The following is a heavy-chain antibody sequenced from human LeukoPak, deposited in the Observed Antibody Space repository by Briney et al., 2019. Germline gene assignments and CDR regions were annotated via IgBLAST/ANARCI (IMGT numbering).Heavy chain of an antibody. CDR3: ARDGARVAAADTDY. V-gene: IGHV1-18*01. Sequence: GASVKVSCKASGYTFTSYGISWVRQAPGQGLEWMGWISAYNGNTNYAQKLQGRVTMTTDTSASTAYMELRSLRSDDTAVYYCARDGARVAAADTDYWGQGTLVTVSS. CDR2: ISAYNGNT. J-gene: IGHJ4*02. D-gene: IGHD6-13*01. CDR1: GYTFTSYG.